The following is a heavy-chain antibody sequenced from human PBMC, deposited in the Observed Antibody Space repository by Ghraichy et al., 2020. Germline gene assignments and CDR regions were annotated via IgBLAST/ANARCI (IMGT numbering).Heavy chain of an antibody. Sequence: GGSLRLSCAASGFTFSSYGMHWVRQAPGKGLEWVAVISYDGSNKYYADSVKGRFTISRDNSKNTLYLQMNSLRAEDTAVYYCAKDRLGLEIVVVPAAILTALDFYYYGMDVWGQGTTVTVSS. V-gene: IGHV3-30*18. CDR2: ISYDGSNK. D-gene: IGHD2-2*02. J-gene: IGHJ6*02. CDR1: GFTFSSYG. CDR3: AKDRLGLEIVVVPAAILTALDFYYYGMDV.